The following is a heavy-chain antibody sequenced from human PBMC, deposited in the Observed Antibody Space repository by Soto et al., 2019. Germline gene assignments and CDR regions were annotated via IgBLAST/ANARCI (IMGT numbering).Heavy chain of an antibody. CDR3: AKDAVTHTLPMYYFDY. Sequence: EVQLLESGGGLVQPGGSLRLSCAASGFTFSSYAMSWVRQAPGKGLEWVSAISGSGGSTYYADSVKGRFTISRDNSKNTLYLQMNSLRAEDTAVYYCAKDAVTHTLPMYYFDYWGQGTLVTVSS. V-gene: IGHV3-23*01. CDR1: GFTFSSYA. CDR2: ISGSGGST. J-gene: IGHJ4*02. D-gene: IGHD4-17*01.